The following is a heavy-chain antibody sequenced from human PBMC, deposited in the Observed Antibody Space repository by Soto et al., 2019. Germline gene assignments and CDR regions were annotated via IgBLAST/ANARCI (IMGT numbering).Heavy chain of an antibody. J-gene: IGHJ4*02. V-gene: IGHV3-23*01. D-gene: IGHD6-19*01. Sequence: EVQLLESGGGLVQPGGSLRLSCAASGFTFSSYAMSWVRQAPGKGLEWVSAISGSGGSTYYADSVKGRFTISRDNSKNMLYLQMKSLRAEDTSVYYCAKRAYSSGSSYDYWGQGTLVTVSS. CDR2: ISGSGGST. CDR1: GFTFSSYA. CDR3: AKRAYSSGSSYDY.